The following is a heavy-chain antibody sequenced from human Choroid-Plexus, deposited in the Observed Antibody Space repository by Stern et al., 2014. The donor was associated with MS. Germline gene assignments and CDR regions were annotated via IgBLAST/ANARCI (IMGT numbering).Heavy chain of an antibody. CDR1: GYIFTGYY. Sequence: VQLVESGAEVKKPGASVKVSCKTSGYIFTGYYIHWVRQAPGTGLEWMAWINTNTGGTKYAQKFQGRVTMSRDTSISTAYVELSSLTSDDTAVYYCARDQRGITIFGVVTDYYYLGMDVWGQGTTVTVSS. V-gene: IGHV1-2*02. CDR3: ARDQRGITIFGVVTDYYYLGMDV. J-gene: IGHJ6*02. D-gene: IGHD3-3*01. CDR2: INTNTGGT.